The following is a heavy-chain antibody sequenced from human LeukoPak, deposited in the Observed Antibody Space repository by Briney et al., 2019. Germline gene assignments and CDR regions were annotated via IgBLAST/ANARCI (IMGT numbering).Heavy chain of an antibody. Sequence: SETLSLTCTVSGDSIRSSSYYWGWIRQPPGKGLEWIGSMSYSGSTYYNSSLKSRVTISVDTSKNQFSLKLSSVTAADTAVYYCARGRSFEYGGSGFDPWGQGTLVTVSS. J-gene: IGHJ5*02. CDR1: GDSIRSSSYY. D-gene: IGHD2-2*01. V-gene: IGHV4-39*01. CDR3: ARGRSFEYGGSGFDP. CDR2: MSYSGST.